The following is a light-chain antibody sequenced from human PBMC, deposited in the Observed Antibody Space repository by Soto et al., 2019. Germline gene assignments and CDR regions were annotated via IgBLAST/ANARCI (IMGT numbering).Light chain of an antibody. J-gene: IGKJ4*01. V-gene: IGKV3-20*01. CDR3: QQYVSIPLT. Sequence: EIVLTQSPGTLSLSPGERVTLSCRASQSVGTYLAWYQQKLGQAPRLLIYGASSRATGIPDRFSGSGSGTDFTLTISRLEPEDLAVYSCQQYVSIPLTFGGGTKVEIK. CDR2: GAS. CDR1: QSVGTY.